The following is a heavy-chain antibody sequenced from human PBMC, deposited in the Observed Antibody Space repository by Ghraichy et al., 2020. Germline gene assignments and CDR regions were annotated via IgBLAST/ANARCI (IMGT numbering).Heavy chain of an antibody. CDR2: ISSSSSYI. D-gene: IGHD5-18*01. CDR3: ARDLAGYSYGPYPPEFNWFDP. CDR1: GFTFSSYS. Sequence: GGSLRLSCAASGFTFSSYSMNWVRQAPGKGLEWVSSISSSSSYIYYADSVKGRFTISRDNAKNSLYLQMNSLRAEDTAVYYCARDLAGYSYGPYPPEFNWFDPWGQGTLVTVSS. V-gene: IGHV3-21*01. J-gene: IGHJ5*02.